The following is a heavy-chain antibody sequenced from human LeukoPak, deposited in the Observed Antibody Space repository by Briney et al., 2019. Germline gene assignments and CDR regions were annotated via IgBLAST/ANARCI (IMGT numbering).Heavy chain of an antibody. J-gene: IGHJ3*02. Sequence: ASVTVSFTSSVYTFTDYYMHWVRQAPGQGLEGMGWINPNSGGTNYAQKFQGRVTMTRDTSISTAYMELSRLRSDDTAVYYCARDREGYYDILTGYYGVGAFDIWGQGTMVTVSS. V-gene: IGHV1-2*02. CDR3: ARDREGYYDILTGYYGVGAFDI. CDR2: INPNSGGT. D-gene: IGHD3-9*01. CDR1: VYTFTDYY.